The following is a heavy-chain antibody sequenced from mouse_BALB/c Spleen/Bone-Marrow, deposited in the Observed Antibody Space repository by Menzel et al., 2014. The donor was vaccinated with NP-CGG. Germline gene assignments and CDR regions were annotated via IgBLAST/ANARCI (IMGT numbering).Heavy chain of an antibody. Sequence: EVQRVESGGGLVQPGGSLKLSCAASGFDFSRYWMSWVRQAPGKGLEWIGEINPDSSTINYTLSLKDKFIISRDNAKNTLYLQMSKVRSEDTALYYCARLGYYGTMEYWGQGTSVTVSS. J-gene: IGHJ4*01. CDR1: GFDFSRYW. V-gene: IGHV4-1*02. CDR2: INPDSSTI. CDR3: ARLGYYGTMEY. D-gene: IGHD1-2*01.